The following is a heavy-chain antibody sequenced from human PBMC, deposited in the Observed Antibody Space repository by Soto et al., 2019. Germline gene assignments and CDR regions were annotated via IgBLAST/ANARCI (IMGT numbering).Heavy chain of an antibody. Sequence: GESLKISCKGSGYSFTSYWIGWVRQMPGKGLEWMGIIYPGDSDTRYSPSFQGQVTISADKSISTAYLQWSSLKASDTAMYYCARTEYPYYYYYGMDVWGQGTTVTVSS. D-gene: IGHD2-2*01. CDR3: ARTEYPYYYYYGMDV. CDR2: IYPGDSDT. J-gene: IGHJ6*02. CDR1: GYSFTSYW. V-gene: IGHV5-51*01.